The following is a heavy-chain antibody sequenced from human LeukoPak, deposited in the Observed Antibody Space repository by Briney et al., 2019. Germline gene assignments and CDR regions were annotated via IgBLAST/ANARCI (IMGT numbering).Heavy chain of an antibody. V-gene: IGHV3-21*01. CDR2: ISSGSNYI. Sequence: GGALRLSCAASGFIFSSYSMNWVRQAPGKGLEWVSSISSGSNYIYYADSVKGRFSISRDNSKNSLYLQMNSLRAEDTAVYYCAREHVTIFGVVKHPLGYWGQGTLVTVSS. J-gene: IGHJ4*02. CDR1: GFIFSSYS. CDR3: AREHVTIFGVVKHPLGY. D-gene: IGHD3-3*01.